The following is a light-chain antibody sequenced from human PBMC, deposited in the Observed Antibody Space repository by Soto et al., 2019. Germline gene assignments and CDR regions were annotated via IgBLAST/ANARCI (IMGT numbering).Light chain of an antibody. CDR3: QKCSLLSFT. CDR1: QSVSRSY. J-gene: IGKJ3*01. CDR2: GAS. V-gene: IGKV3-20*01. Sequence: EIVLTQSPGTLSLSPGERATLSCRASQSVSRSYLAWYHQKPGQAPRLLIYGASNRASGIPDRFSGSGSGTDFTLTISRLEPEDFAVSYCQKCSLLSFTFGPGNRVDIK.